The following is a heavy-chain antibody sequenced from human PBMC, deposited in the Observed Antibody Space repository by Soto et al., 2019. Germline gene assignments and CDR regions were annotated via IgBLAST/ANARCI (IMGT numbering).Heavy chain of an antibody. D-gene: IGHD3-9*01. J-gene: IGHJ6*02. CDR3: ARDLGDILTGRYGMDV. Sequence: QVQLQESGPGLVKPSQTLSLTCTVSGGSISSGGYYWCWIRQHPGKGLEWIGYIYYSGSTYYNPSLKSRVTISVDTSKNQFSLKLSSVTAADTAVYYCARDLGDILTGRYGMDVWGQGTTVTVSS. CDR2: IYYSGST. V-gene: IGHV4-31*03. CDR1: GGSISSGGYY.